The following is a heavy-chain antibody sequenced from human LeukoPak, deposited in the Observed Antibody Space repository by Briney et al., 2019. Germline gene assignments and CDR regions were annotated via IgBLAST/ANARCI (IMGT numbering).Heavy chain of an antibody. J-gene: IGHJ4*02. CDR1: GYTFTGYY. Sequence: GASVKVSCTASGYTFTGYYMHWVRQAPGQGLEWMGWINPNSGGTNYAQKFQGRVTMTRDTSISTAYMELSRLRSDDTAVYFCARDHSTAWFDYWGQGTLVTVSS. V-gene: IGHV1-2*02. CDR2: INPNSGGT. CDR3: ARDHSTAWFDY. D-gene: IGHD4-17*01.